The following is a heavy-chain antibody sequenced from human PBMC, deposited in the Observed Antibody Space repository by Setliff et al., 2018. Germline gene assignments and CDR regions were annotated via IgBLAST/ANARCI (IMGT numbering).Heavy chain of an antibody. J-gene: IGHJ6*02. CDR2: ISADNGNT. CDR3: ARVRKNDDSNNWYGASYYSYHYAMDV. Sequence: ASVKVSCKASGYTFTTYGISWVRQAPGQGLEWMGWISADNGNTNYAQSLQGRVTMTTDTSTSTAYMELRSLRSDDTAIYYCARVRKNDDSNNWYGASYYSYHYAMDVWGLGTTVTVSS. V-gene: IGHV1-18*01. D-gene: IGHD6-13*01. CDR1: GYTFTTYG.